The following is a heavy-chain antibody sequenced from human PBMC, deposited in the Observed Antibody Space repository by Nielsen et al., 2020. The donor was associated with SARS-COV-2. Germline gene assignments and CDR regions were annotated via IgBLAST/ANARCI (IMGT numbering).Heavy chain of an antibody. CDR1: GFTLSDYA. CDR2: IKSQSHGSST. D-gene: IGHD1-1*01. CDR3: ARMAGYRPGMDV. Sequence: GESLKISCAASGFTLSDYAIQWVRQAPGKGLEYVATIKSQSHGSSTSYISSVRGRFTISRENAKNSLYLQMNSLRAGDTAVYYCARMAGYRPGMDVWGQGTTVTVSS. V-gene: IGHV3-64*01. J-gene: IGHJ6*02.